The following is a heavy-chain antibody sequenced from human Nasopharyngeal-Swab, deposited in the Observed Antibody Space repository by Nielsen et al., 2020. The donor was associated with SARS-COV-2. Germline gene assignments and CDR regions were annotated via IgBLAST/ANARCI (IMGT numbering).Heavy chain of an antibody. Sequence: GGSLRLSCAASGFTFSSYAMSWVRQAPGKGLEWVSAISGSGGSTYYADSVKGRFTISRDNSKNTLYLQMNSLRAEDTAVYCCAKVKRPIVVVPAATDYWGQGTLVTVSS. D-gene: IGHD2-2*01. CDR1: GFTFSSYA. CDR3: AKVKRPIVVVPAATDY. J-gene: IGHJ4*02. CDR2: ISGSGGST. V-gene: IGHV3-23*01.